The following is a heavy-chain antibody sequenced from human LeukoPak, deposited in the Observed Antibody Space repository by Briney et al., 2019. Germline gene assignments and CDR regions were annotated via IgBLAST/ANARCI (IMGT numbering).Heavy chain of an antibody. CDR1: GGSIRSYY. D-gene: IGHD5-24*01. Sequence: PSETLSLTCTVSGGSIRSYYWSWIRQPPGKGLEWIGYIIFGGSTNYNPSLRNRVSISVDTSKNQFSLKLTSVTAADTAVYYCAGESRRDDCYDYWGQGTLVTVSS. J-gene: IGHJ4*02. CDR2: IIFGGST. V-gene: IGHV4-59*12. CDR3: AGESRRDDCYDY.